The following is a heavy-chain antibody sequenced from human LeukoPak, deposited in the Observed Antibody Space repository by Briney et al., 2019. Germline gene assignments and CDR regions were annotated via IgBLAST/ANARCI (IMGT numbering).Heavy chain of an antibody. J-gene: IGHJ3*02. CDR3: AREASSGSDAFDI. Sequence: SETLSLTCTVSGGSISNYYWSWIRQPPGKGLEWIGYIYYSGSTNYNPSLKSRVTISVDTSKNQFSLKLGSVTAADTAVYYCAREASSGSDAFDIWGQGTMVTVSS. D-gene: IGHD1-26*01. CDR2: IYYSGST. V-gene: IGHV4-59*01. CDR1: GGSISNYY.